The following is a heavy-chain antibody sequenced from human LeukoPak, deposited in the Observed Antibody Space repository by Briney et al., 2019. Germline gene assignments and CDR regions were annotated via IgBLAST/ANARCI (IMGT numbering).Heavy chain of an antibody. CDR2: INHSGST. V-gene: IGHV4-34*01. D-gene: IGHD6-19*01. CDR1: GGSFSGYY. Sequence: SETLSLTCAVYGGSFSGYYRSWIRQPPGKGLEWIGEINHSGSTNYNPSLKSRVTISVDTSKNQFSLKLSSVTAADTAVYYCARAPPYSSGRGTHWFDPWGQGTLVTVSS. CDR3: ARAPPYSSGRGTHWFDP. J-gene: IGHJ5*02.